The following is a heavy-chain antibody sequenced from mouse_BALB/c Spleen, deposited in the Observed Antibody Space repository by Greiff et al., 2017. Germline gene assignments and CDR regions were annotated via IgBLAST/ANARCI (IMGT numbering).Heavy chain of an antibody. V-gene: IGHV5-6-5*01. CDR3: ARFDYSYYYAMDY. Sequence: EVMLVESGGGLVKPGGSLKLSRAASGFTFSSYAMSWVRQTPEKRLEWVASISSGGSTYYPDSVKGRFTISRDNARNILYLQMSSLRSEDTAMYYCARFDYSYYYAMDYWGQGTSVTVSA. J-gene: IGHJ4*01. D-gene: IGHD2-4*01. CDR2: ISSGGST. CDR1: GFTFSSYA.